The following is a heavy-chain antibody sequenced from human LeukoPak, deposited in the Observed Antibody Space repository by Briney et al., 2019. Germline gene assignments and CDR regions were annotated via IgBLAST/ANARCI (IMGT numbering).Heavy chain of an antibody. CDR3: ARVPRVAGSRSYYYYGMDV. Sequence: GASVKVSCKASGYTFISYGITWVRQAPGQGLEWMGWISAYNGNTNYAQKLQGRVIMTTDTSTNTAYMELRSLRSDDTAVYYCARVPRVAGSRSYYYYGMDVWGQGTTVTVSS. D-gene: IGHD6-19*01. CDR2: ISAYNGNT. V-gene: IGHV1-18*01. J-gene: IGHJ6*02. CDR1: GYTFISYG.